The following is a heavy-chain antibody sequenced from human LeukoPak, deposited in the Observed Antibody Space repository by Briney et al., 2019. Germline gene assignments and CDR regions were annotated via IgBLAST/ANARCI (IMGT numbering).Heavy chain of an antibody. CDR3: ARRVNDQTLLYFDY. D-gene: IGHD1-1*01. J-gene: IGHJ4*02. CDR2: ITSGGTT. Sequence: GGSLRLSCAASGFTFSDYYMSWIRQAPGKGLEWVSGITSGGTTYYADSVKGRFTISRDNSRNTLYLQMNSLRAEDTAVYYCARRVNDQTLLYFDYWGQGALVTVSS. V-gene: IGHV3-53*01. CDR1: GFTFSDYY.